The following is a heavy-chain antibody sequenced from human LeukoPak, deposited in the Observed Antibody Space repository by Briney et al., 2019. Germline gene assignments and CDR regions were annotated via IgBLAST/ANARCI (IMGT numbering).Heavy chain of an antibody. D-gene: IGHD6-19*01. J-gene: IGHJ5*02. CDR2: ISYDGSNK. V-gene: IGHV3-30*03. CDR3: ARDVADPIAVAGNNWFDP. CDR1: GFTFSSYS. Sequence: GGSLRLSCAASGFTFSSYSMNWVRQAPGKGLEWVAVISYDGSNKYYADSVKGRFTISRDNSKNTLYLQMNSLRAEDTAVYYCARDVADPIAVAGNNWFDPWGQGTLVTVSS.